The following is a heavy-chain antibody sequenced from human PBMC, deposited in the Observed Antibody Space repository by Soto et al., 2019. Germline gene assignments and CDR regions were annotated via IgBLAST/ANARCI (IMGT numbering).Heavy chain of an antibody. CDR3: ARDRSAGDYFYYGMDV. D-gene: IGHD1-1*01. J-gene: IGHJ6*02. V-gene: IGHV3-33*01. CDR2: IWYDGSKT. Sequence: PGGSLRLSCAASGMTFNGNGMHWVRQAPGKGLEWVAVIWYDGSKTAYSDSVKGRFTISRDNAKNTLYLQMNSVRDEDTAIYYCARDRSAGDYFYYGMDVWGQGTTVTVSS. CDR1: GMTFNGNG.